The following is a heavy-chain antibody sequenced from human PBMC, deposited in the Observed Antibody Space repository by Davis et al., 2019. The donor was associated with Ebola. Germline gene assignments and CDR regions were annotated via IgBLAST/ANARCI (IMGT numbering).Heavy chain of an antibody. D-gene: IGHD3-16*01. V-gene: IGHV4-39*01. CDR3: ARRAPYYDT. J-gene: IGHJ4*02. CDR1: GGSISSSSYY. CDR2: IYYSGST. Sequence: SETLSLTCTVSGGSISSSSYYWGWIRQPPGKGLEWIGSIYYSGSTYYNPSLKSRVTISVDTSKNQFSLKLSSVTAADTAVYYCARRAPYYDTWGQGTLVTVSS.